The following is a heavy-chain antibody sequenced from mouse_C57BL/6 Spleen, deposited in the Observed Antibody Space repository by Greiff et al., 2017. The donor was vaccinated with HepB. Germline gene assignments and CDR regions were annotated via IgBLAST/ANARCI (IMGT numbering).Heavy chain of an antibody. V-gene: IGHV1-69*01. CDR1: GYTFTSYW. CDR2: IDPSDSYT. CDR3: ARWDYYGSSYWYFDA. J-gene: IGHJ1*03. D-gene: IGHD1-1*01. Sequence: QVQLQQPGAELVMPGASVKLSCKASGYTFTSYWMHWVKQRPGQGLEWIGEIDPSDSYTNYNQKFKGKSTLTVDKSSSTAYMQLSSLTSEDSAVYYCARWDYYGSSYWYFDAWGTGTTVTVSS.